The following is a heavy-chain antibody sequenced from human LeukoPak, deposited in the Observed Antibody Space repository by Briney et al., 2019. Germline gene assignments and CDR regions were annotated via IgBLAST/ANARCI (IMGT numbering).Heavy chain of an antibody. D-gene: IGHD3-22*01. V-gene: IGHV4-4*02. Sequence: ASGALSLTCAVSGGSISSSNWWSWVRQPPGKGLEWIGEIYHSGSTNYNPSLKSRVTISVDKSKNQFSLKLSSVTAADTAVYYCARDRWVYYDSSGYYSAFDIWGQGTMVTVSS. J-gene: IGHJ3*02. CDR2: IYHSGST. CDR1: GGSISSSNW. CDR3: ARDRWVYYDSSGYYSAFDI.